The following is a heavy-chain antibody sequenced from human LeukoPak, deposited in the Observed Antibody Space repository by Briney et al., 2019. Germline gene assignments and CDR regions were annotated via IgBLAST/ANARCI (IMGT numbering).Heavy chain of an antibody. J-gene: IGHJ4*02. CDR2: IYHSGST. CDR1: GGSVGSGSYY. D-gene: IGHD3-10*01. Sequence: SETLSLTCTVSGGSVGSGSYYWGWIRQPPGKGLEWIGSIYHSGSTYYNPSLESRVTISVDTSKNQFSLKLSSVTAADTAVYYCARVAISDMVRGVLDYWGQGTLVTVSS. CDR3: ARVAISDMVRGVLDY. V-gene: IGHV4-39*07.